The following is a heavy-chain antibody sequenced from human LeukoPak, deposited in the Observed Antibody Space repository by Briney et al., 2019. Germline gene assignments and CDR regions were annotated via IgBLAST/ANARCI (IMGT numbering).Heavy chain of an antibody. CDR2: ISWDGGST. Sequence: PGGSLRLSCAASGFTFSSYGMHWVRQAPGKGLEWVSLISWDGGSTYYADSVKGRFTISRDNSKNSLYLQMNSLRTEDTALYYCAKEKRYYGSGSYGVWFDYWGQGTLVTVSS. V-gene: IGHV3-43*01. CDR1: GFTFSSYG. J-gene: IGHJ4*02. CDR3: AKEKRYYGSGSYGVWFDY. D-gene: IGHD3-10*01.